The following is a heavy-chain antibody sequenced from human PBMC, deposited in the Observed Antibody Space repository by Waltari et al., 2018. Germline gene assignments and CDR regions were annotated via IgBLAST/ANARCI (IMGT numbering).Heavy chain of an antibody. Sequence: HWVRQAPGKGLEWVAVISFDGNNIYFADSVKGRFTINRDNSKNTLSLQMNSLTPEDTAIYYCARDGHSYFYGSWSDYWGQGTLVTVSS. CDR2: ISFDGNNI. CDR3: ARDGHSYFYGSWSDY. V-gene: IGHV3-30*01. J-gene: IGHJ4*02. D-gene: IGHD3-10*01.